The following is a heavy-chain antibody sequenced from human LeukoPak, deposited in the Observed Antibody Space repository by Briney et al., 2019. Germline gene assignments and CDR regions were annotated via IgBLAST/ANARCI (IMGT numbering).Heavy chain of an antibody. V-gene: IGHV3-66*01. CDR2: IYSGGST. D-gene: IGHD3-10*01. Sequence: RGSQILSCAASGFTVSSNYMSWVRQAPGKGLEWVSVIYSGGSTYYSDSVKGRFTISGDQSMDTLYLQMSSLRAEDTAVYYCAKGESPQYMVRGVPYYYYVMDVWGQGTPGTAAS. J-gene: IGHJ6*02. CDR3: AKGESPQYMVRGVPYYYYVMDV. CDR1: GFTVSSNY.